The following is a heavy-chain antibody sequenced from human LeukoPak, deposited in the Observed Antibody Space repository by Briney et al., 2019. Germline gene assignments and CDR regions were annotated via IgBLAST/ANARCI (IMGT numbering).Heavy chain of an antibody. D-gene: IGHD1-26*01. Sequence: SVKVSCKASGYTFTSYAISWVRQAPGQGLEWMGRIIPILGIANYAQKFQGRVTITADKSTSTAYMELSSLRSEDTAVYYCARERIVGATDYWGQGTLVTVSS. J-gene: IGHJ4*02. CDR1: GYTFTSYA. CDR2: IIPILGIA. V-gene: IGHV1-69*04. CDR3: ARERIVGATDY.